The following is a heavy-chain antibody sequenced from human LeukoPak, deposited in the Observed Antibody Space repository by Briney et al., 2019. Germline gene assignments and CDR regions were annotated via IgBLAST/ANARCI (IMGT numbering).Heavy chain of an antibody. CDR2: ISSSGSTI. V-gene: IGHV3-11*01. J-gene: IGHJ6*02. CDR1: GFTFSDYY. CDR3: AREMISSSGNYFYYGMDV. D-gene: IGHD6-6*01. Sequence: GSLRLSCAASGFTFSDYYMSWIRQAPGKGLEWVSYISSSGSTIYYADSVKGRFTISRDNAKNSLYLQMNSLRAEDTAVYYCAREMISSSGNYFYYGMDVWGQGTTVTVSS.